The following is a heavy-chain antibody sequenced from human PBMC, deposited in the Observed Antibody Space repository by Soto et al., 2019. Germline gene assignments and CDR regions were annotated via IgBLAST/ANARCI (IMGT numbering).Heavy chain of an antibody. Sequence: GGSLRLWWAAAGVTCSSYAMSWVRQAPGKGLEWVSAISGSGGTTYYADSVKGRFTFSRDNSKNTLYLQMNSLRAEDTAVYYCAKTANGWFSAFDIWGQGTMVT. D-gene: IGHD6-19*01. CDR1: GVTCSSYA. V-gene: IGHV3-23*01. CDR3: AKTANGWFSAFDI. CDR2: ISGSGGTT. J-gene: IGHJ3*02.